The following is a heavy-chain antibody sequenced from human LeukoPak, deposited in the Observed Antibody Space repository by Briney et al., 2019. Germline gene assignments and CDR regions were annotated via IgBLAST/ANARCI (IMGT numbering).Heavy chain of an antibody. CDR1: GFTFTISA. J-gene: IGHJ2*01. CDR2: IVVGSGNT. V-gene: IGHV1-58*02. CDR3: AAGFDL. Sequence: SVKVSLKASGFTFTISAMQWVRQPRGQRNELIGFIVVGSGNTNYAQKFQERVTITMDMSTSTSYKELSSLRSEDTAVYYCAAGFDLWGRGALVTVSS.